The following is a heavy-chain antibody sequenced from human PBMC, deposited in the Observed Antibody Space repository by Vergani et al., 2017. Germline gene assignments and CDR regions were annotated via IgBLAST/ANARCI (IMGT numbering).Heavy chain of an antibody. J-gene: IGHJ5*01. D-gene: IGHD3-9*01. CDR1: GFSFNSYW. Sequence: DVHLAESGGGFFQPGGSLRLSCSASGFSFNSYWMHWVRQVPGKGLLWVSRIKSDGSITAYADSVKGRFTISRDNAQNTLYLQMNILRVEDTGVYYCARARCIETCYMSNWLDSRGQGTLVTVSS. V-gene: IGHV3-74*03. CDR2: IKSDGSIT. CDR3: ARARCIETCYMSNWLDS.